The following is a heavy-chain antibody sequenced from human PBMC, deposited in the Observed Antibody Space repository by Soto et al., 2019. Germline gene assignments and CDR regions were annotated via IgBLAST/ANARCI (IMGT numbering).Heavy chain of an antibody. CDR1: GGTFSSYT. CDR3: ASSKRXXVAGYYYYYYMDV. Sequence: VKVSCKASGGTFSSYTISWVRQAPGQGLEWMGRIIPILGIANYAQKFQGRVTITADKSTSTAYMELSSLRSEDTAVYYCASSKRXXVAGYYYYYYMDVWGKGTTVTVSS. J-gene: IGHJ6*03. D-gene: IGHD6-19*01. V-gene: IGHV1-69*02. CDR2: IIPILGIA.